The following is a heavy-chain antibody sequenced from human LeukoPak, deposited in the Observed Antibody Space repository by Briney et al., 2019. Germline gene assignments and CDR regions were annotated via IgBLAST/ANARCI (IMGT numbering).Heavy chain of an antibody. Sequence: SETLSLTCAVSGYSISSGYYWGWIRQPPGKGLEWIGSIYHSGSTYYKPSLKSRVTISVDTSKNQFSLKLSSVTAADTAVYYCAGQAVAGVSDWGQGTLVTVSS. CDR2: IYHSGST. CDR1: GYSISSGYY. CDR3: AGQAVAGVSD. J-gene: IGHJ4*02. V-gene: IGHV4-38-2*01. D-gene: IGHD6-19*01.